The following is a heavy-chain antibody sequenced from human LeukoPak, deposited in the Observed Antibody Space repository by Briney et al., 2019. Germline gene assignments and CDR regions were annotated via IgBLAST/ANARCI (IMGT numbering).Heavy chain of an antibody. CDR2: IKSKTDGGTT. Sequence: GGSLSLSCAASGFPFSKAWMSWVRQAPGKGLEWVGRIKSKTDGGTTDYAAPVKGRFTISRDDSKNTLYLQMNSLKTEDAAVYYCTTALGYCSSTSCATRFDPWGQGTLVTVSS. CDR3: TTALGYCSSTSCATRFDP. J-gene: IGHJ5*02. V-gene: IGHV3-15*01. CDR1: GFPFSKAW. D-gene: IGHD2-2*01.